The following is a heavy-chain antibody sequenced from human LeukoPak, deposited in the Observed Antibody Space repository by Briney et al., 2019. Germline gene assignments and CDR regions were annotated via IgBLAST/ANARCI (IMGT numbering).Heavy chain of an antibody. D-gene: IGHD6-19*01. CDR2: IRSKASGATI. CDR3: TRDAYNTGWNSDY. J-gene: IGHJ4*02. CDR1: GFTSTDYG. V-gene: IGHV3-49*04. Sequence: GGSLRLSCKGSGFTSTDYGTSWVRRAPGKGLEWVGYIRSKASGATIEYAASVKGRFSIARDDSKNIAYLQMNSLKSEDTAVYYCTRDAYNTGWNSDYWGQGTLVTVSS.